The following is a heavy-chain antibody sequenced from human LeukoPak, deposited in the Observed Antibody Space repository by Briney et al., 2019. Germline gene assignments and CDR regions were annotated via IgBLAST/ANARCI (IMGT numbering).Heavy chain of an antibody. Sequence: SETLSLTCTVSGGSIIGSTSYWGWIRQPPGKGLDWIGIINYSGSTYYNPSLRSRVTISVDTSKNQFSLRLNSVTASDTAVYYCARGYDYWGQGTLVTVSS. V-gene: IGHV4-39*01. D-gene: IGHD3-22*01. CDR1: GGSIIGSTSY. J-gene: IGHJ4*02. CDR2: INYSGST. CDR3: ARGYDY.